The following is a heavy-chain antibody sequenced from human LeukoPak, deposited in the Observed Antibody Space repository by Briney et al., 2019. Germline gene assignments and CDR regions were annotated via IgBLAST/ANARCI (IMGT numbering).Heavy chain of an antibody. CDR1: GYTFTGYY. V-gene: IGHV1-2*02. CDR2: INPNSGGT. Sequence: ASVKVSCKASGYTFTGYYMHWVRQAPGQGLEWMGWINPNSGGTNYAQKFQGRVTMTRDTSISTAYMELSRLGSDETAVYCCARALRKYKNWLDPWGQGTLVTVSS. J-gene: IGHJ5*02. D-gene: IGHD1-1*01. CDR3: ARALRKYKNWLDP.